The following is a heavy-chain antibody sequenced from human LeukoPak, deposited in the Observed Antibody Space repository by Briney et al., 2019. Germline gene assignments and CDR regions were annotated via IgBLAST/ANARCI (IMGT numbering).Heavy chain of an antibody. D-gene: IGHD3-9*01. J-gene: IGHJ4*02. CDR1: GFTFSNYA. V-gene: IGHV3-23*01. CDR2: IVGSGGST. Sequence: GGSLTLSCAASGFTFSNYAKSWARQAPEKGLESVSAIVGSGGSTYYADSVKGRFSLSRDNSKNTLFLQMNSLRVEDTALYYCSKWGDYDVLTGYYDSDFWGQGTLVTVSS. CDR3: SKWGDYDVLTGYYDSDF.